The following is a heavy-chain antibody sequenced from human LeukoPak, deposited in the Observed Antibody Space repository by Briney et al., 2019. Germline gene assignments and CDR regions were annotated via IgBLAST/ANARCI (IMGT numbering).Heavy chain of an antibody. J-gene: IGHJ6*04. CDR2: IGSSTI. D-gene: IGHD3-10*02. V-gene: IGHV3-48*01. Sequence: GGSLRLSCAASGFTFSSNTMSWVRQAPGKGLEWVSFIGSSTICYLDSVKGRFTISRDDARNSLYLQMNSLRADDTAVYYCAELGITMIGGVWGKGTTVTTSS. CDR1: GFTFSSNT. CDR3: AELGITMIGGV.